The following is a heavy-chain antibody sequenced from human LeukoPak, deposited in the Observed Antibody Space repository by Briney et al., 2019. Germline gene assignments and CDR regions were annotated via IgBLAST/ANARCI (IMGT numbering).Heavy chain of an antibody. CDR3: ARSQRTKYYFDY. J-gene: IGHJ4*02. CDR1: GFTFSSYG. CDR2: ISYDGSNK. V-gene: IGHV3-30*03. D-gene: IGHD1-1*01. Sequence: GGSLRLSCAASGFTFSSYGMHWVRQAPGKGLEWVAVISYDGSNKYYADSVKGRFTISRDNSKNTLYLQMNSLRAEDTAVYYCARSQRTKYYFDYWGQGTLVTVSS.